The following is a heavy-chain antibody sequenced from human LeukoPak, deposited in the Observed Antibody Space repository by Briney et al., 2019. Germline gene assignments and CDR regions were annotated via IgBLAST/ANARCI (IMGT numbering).Heavy chain of an antibody. V-gene: IGHV4-4*07. D-gene: IGHD3-22*01. J-gene: IGHJ3*02. Sequence: SETLSLTCTVSGGSISSYYWSWIRQPAGKGLEWIGRIYTSGSTNYNPSLKSRVTMSVDTSKNQFSLKLSSVTAADTAVYYCARDIGYYDSSGYPRDAFDIWGQGRMVTVSS. CDR3: ARDIGYYDSSGYPRDAFDI. CDR1: GGSISSYY. CDR2: IYTSGST.